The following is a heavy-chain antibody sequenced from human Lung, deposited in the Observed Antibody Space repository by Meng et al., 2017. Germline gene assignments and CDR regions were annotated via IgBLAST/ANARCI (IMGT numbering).Heavy chain of an antibody. D-gene: IGHD4-11*01. CDR2: INHSGRT. V-gene: IGHV4-34*01. CDR1: GGSFSDYY. J-gene: IGHJ4*02. CDR3: ARGPTTMAHDFDY. Sequence: SETLSLTCVVSGGSFSDYYWSWIRQPPGKGLEWIGEINHSGRTNYNPSLESRATISVDTSQNNLSLKLSAVTAADSAVYYCARGPTTMAHDFDYWGQGPLVPVSS.